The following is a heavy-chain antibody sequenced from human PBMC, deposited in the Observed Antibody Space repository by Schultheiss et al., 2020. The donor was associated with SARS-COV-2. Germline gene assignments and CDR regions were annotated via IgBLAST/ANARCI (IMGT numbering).Heavy chain of an antibody. CDR3: ARTDDYDFWSGYFARNYYYGMDV. Sequence: GESLKISCAASGFTFSSYAMHWVRQAPGKGLEWVAVISYDGFKKYYADSVKGRFTISRDNAKNSLYLQMNSLRAEDTAVYYCARTDDYDFWSGYFARNYYYGMDVWGQGTTVTVSS. CDR1: GFTFSSYA. V-gene: IGHV3-30-3*01. CDR2: ISYDGFKK. J-gene: IGHJ6*02. D-gene: IGHD3-3*01.